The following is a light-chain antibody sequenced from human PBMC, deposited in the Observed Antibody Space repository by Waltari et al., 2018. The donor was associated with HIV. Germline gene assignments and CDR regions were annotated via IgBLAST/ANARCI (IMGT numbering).Light chain of an antibody. J-gene: IGLJ2*01. Sequence: QSVLTQPPSASGSPEQRVTISCSGSTSNIGRNTVSWFQQFPGTSPKVLIYGKNQRPSWVPDRFSGAKSGTSASLAISGLQSEDEADYYCASWDDSLNGPVFGGGTKLTVV. CDR2: GKN. V-gene: IGLV1-44*01. CDR1: TSNIGRNT. CDR3: ASWDDSLNGPV.